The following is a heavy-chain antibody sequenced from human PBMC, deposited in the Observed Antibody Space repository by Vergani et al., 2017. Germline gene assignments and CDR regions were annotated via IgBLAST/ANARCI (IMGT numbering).Heavy chain of an antibody. CDR3: AREVRFSGYMDV. Sequence: QVQLQESGPGLVKPSQTLSLTCTVSGGSISSGSYYWSWIRQPAGKGLEWIGRIYTSGSTNYNPSLKSRVTISVDTSKNQFSLKLSSVTAADTAVYYCAREVRFSGYMDVWGKGTTVTVSS. V-gene: IGHV4-61*02. J-gene: IGHJ6*03. CDR1: GGSISSGSYY. D-gene: IGHD3-3*01. CDR2: IYTSGST.